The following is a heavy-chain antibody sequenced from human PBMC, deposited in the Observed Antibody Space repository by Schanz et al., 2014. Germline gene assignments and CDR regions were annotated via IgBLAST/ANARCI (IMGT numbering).Heavy chain of an antibody. D-gene: IGHD2-21*01. CDR1: GYTFTSDS. V-gene: IGHV1-46*01. CDR2: INPSGGST. Sequence: QVQLVQSGAEVKKPGASVKVSCKASGYTFTSDSMHWVRQAPGQGLEWMGMINPSGGSTTYAQKFQGRVTMTRDTSTSTVYMELRSLRSDDTAVYYCAKSKSQLPLFDYWGQGTLVAVSS. J-gene: IGHJ4*02. CDR3: AKSKSQLPLFDY.